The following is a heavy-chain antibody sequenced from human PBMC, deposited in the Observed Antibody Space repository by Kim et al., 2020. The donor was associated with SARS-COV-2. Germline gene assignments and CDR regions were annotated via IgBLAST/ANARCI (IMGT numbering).Heavy chain of an antibody. CDR3: AKAYSRSEFGYDY. Sequence: GGSLRLSCAASGFTFSINRMTWVRQAPGKGLEWVALISYDGSHKNYEDPVKGRFTISRDNSKNTLYLQMNSLRSEDAAVYYCAKAYSRSEFGYDYWGQGTLVTVSS. CDR2: ISYDGSHK. V-gene: IGHV3-30*18. CDR1: GFTFSINR. D-gene: IGHD1-26*01. J-gene: IGHJ4*02.